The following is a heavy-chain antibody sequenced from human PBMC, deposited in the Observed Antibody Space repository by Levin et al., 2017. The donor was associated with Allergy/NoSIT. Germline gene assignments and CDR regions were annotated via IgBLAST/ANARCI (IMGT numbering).Heavy chain of an antibody. CDR3: ARVAGYSYGYYFDY. CDR2: IYLSGST. D-gene: IGHD5-18*01. CDR1: GGSISSGGYS. Sequence: PSETLSLTCAVSGGSISSGGYSWSWIRQPPGKGLEWIGNIYLSGSTYYNPSLKSRVTISVDRSKNQFPLNLSSVTAADTAVYYCARVAGYSYGYYFDYWGQGTLVTVSS. J-gene: IGHJ4*02. V-gene: IGHV4-30-2*01.